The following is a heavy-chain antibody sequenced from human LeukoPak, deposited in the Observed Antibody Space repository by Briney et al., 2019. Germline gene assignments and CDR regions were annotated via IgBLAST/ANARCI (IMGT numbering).Heavy chain of an antibody. Sequence: ASVKVSCKASGYTFTNFDINWVRQATGQGLEWMGWMNPNSGNTGYAQKLQGRVTMTRNTSITTAYMELNSLRSEDTAVYYCARDLVDNACDFWGQGTLVTVSS. CDR1: GYTFTNFD. D-gene: IGHD2-8*01. J-gene: IGHJ4*02. CDR2: MNPNSGNT. V-gene: IGHV1-8*01. CDR3: ARDLVDNACDF.